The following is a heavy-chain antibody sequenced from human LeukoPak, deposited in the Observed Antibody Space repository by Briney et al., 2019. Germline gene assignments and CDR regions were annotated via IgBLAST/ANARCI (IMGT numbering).Heavy chain of an antibody. CDR2: INPNSGGT. J-gene: IGHJ6*03. CDR3: ARSYDFWSGYLFYMDV. D-gene: IGHD3-3*01. Sequence: ASVKVSCKASGYTFTGYYMHWVRQAPGQGLEWMGRINPNSGGTNYAQKFQGRVTMTRDTSISTAYMELSRLRSDDTAVYYCARSYDFWSGYLFYMDVWGKGTTVTVSS. CDR1: GYTFTGYY. V-gene: IGHV1-2*06.